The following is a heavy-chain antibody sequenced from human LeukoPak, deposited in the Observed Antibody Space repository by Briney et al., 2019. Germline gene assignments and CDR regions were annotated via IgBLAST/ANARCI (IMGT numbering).Heavy chain of an antibody. J-gene: IGHJ4*02. Sequence: PGGSLRLSCAASGFTFSSYAMSWVRQAPGKGLEWVSIIYSGGSTYYADSVKGRFTISRDNSKSTLYLQMNSLRAEDTAVYYCARDRTTVTTFDYWGQGTLVTVSS. V-gene: IGHV3-66*01. D-gene: IGHD4-17*01. CDR3: ARDRTTVTTFDY. CDR2: IYSGGST. CDR1: GFTFSSYA.